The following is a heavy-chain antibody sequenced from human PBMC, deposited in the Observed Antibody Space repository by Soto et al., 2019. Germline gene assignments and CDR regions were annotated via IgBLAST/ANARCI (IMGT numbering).Heavy chain of an antibody. CDR3: AIEDFYRFDY. CDR1: GFTFSSFW. Sequence: VQLVESGGNLVQPGGSLRLSCAASGFTFSSFWMSWVRQPPGKGLEWVANINQDGSDKNYVDSVKGRFTISRDNAQNSLYLQMNSLRAEDTAVYYCAIEDFYRFDYWGQGTLVSVSS. J-gene: IGHJ4*02. V-gene: IGHV3-7*03. CDR2: INQDGSDK.